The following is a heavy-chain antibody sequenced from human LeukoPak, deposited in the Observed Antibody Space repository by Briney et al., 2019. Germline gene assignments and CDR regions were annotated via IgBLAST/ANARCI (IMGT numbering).Heavy chain of an antibody. CDR3: ARLAGLHREYFDY. CDR1: GGSISSYRYY. V-gene: IGHV4-39*01. CDR2: IYYSGST. D-gene: IGHD1-14*01. J-gene: IGHJ4*02. Sequence: SETLSLTCTVSGGSISSYRYYWGWIRQPPGKGLEWIGSIYYSGSTYSNPSLKSRVTISVDTSKNQFSLKLSSATAADTAVYYCARLAGLHREYFDYWGQGTLVTVSS.